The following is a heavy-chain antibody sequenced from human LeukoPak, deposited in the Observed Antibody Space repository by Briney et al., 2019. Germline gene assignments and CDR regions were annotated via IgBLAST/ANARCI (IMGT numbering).Heavy chain of an antibody. V-gene: IGHV4-38-2*02. CDR2: IYHSGST. J-gene: IGHJ5*02. CDR1: GYSISSGYY. Sequence: PSETLSLTCTVAGYSISSGYYWGWIRQPPGKGLERIGSIYHSGSTYYNPSLKSRVTISVDTSKNQFSLKLSSVTAADTAVYYCARDEFSRHWFDPWGQGTLVTVSS. CDR3: ARDEFSRHWFDP. D-gene: IGHD6-6*01.